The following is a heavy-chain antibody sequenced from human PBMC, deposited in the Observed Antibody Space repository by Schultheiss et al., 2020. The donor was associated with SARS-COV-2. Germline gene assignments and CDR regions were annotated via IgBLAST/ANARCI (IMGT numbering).Heavy chain of an antibody. CDR2: ISSSSSYI. Sequence: GGSLRLSCAASGFTFSTYAMSWVRQAPGKGLEWVSSISSSSSYIYYADSVKGRFTISRDNAKDSLYLQMNSLRDEDTAVYYCAIQPEVRGVIMHWGQGTLVTVSS. V-gene: IGHV3-21*01. J-gene: IGHJ4*02. D-gene: IGHD3-10*01. CDR1: GFTFSTYA. CDR3: AIQPEVRGVIMH.